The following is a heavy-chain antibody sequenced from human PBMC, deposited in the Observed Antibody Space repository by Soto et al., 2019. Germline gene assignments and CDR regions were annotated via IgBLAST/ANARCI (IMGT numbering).Heavy chain of an antibody. V-gene: IGHV1-18*01. CDR3: AREALYSSGWYYSDY. Sequence: ASVKVSCKASGYTFNTYGINWVRQAPGQGLEWMGWISAYNGNTNYAEKDRGRVTMTTDTSTSTAYMEQRSLRSDDTAVYYCAREALYSSGWYYSDYWGQGTPVTVSS. D-gene: IGHD6-13*01. J-gene: IGHJ4*02. CDR1: GYTFNTYG. CDR2: ISAYNGNT.